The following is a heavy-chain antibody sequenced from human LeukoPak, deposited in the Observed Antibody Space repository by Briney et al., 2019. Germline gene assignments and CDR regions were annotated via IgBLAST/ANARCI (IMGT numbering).Heavy chain of an antibody. CDR2: IKQDGSEK. CDR3: ARDFSFGDYVLAPFDY. Sequence: GGSLRLSCAASGFTFSDHYMDWVRQAPGKGLEWVANIKQDGSEKYYVDSVKGRFTISRDNAKNSLYLQMNSLRAEDTAVYYCARDFSFGDYVLAPFDYWGQGTLVTVSS. V-gene: IGHV3-7*01. CDR1: GFTFSDHY. J-gene: IGHJ4*02. D-gene: IGHD4-17*01.